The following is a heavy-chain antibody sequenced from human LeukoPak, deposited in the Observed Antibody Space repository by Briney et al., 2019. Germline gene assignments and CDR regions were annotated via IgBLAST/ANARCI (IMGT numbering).Heavy chain of an antibody. CDR3: AKDLSSGWDPHNFDY. Sequence: PGGSLRLSCAASGFTFSTYAMSWVRQAPGKGLEWVSCISGGGDNTYYADSVKGRFTISRDNSKNTVFLQMSSLRAEETAVYCCAKDLSSGWDPHNFDYWGQGTLVTVSS. D-gene: IGHD6-19*01. J-gene: IGHJ4*02. CDR2: ISGGGDNT. CDR1: GFTFSTYA. V-gene: IGHV3-23*01.